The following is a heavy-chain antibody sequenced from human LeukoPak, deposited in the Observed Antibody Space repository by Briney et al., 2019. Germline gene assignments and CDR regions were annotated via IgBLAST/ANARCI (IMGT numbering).Heavy chain of an antibody. CDR1: GGSISSSGYY. D-gene: IGHD5-18*01. V-gene: IGHV4-39*07. Sequence: NPSETLSLTCTVSGGSISSSGYYWSWIRQPPGKGLEWIGEINHSGSTNYNPSLKSRVTISVDTSKNQFSLKLSSVTAADTAVYYCARGTVDTAIDPFDYWGQGTLVTVSS. J-gene: IGHJ4*02. CDR3: ARGTVDTAIDPFDY. CDR2: INHSGST.